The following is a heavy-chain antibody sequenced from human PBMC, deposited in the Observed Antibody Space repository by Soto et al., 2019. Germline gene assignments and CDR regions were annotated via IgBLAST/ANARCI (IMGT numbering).Heavy chain of an antibody. V-gene: IGHV1-18*01. D-gene: IGHD5-12*01. Sequence: ASVKVSCKASGYTFTSYGISWVRQAPGQGLEWMGWISAYNGNTNYAQKLQGRVTMTTDTSTSTAYMELRSLRSDDTAVYYCARTVDIVATIPNWFDPWGQGTLVTVSS. J-gene: IGHJ5*02. CDR3: ARTVDIVATIPNWFDP. CDR2: ISAYNGNT. CDR1: GYTFTSYG.